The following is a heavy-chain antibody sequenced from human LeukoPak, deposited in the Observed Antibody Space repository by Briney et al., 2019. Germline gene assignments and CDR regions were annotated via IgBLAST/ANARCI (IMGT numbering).Heavy chain of an antibody. Sequence: GESLKISCKGSGYSFTSYWIGWVRQMPGKGLEWMGIIYPGDSDTRYSPSFQGQVTISADKSISTAYLQWSSLKASDTAMYYCARVVVPTYYYYYMDVWGKGTTVTVSS. V-gene: IGHV5-51*03. J-gene: IGHJ6*03. CDR2: IYPGDSDT. CDR3: ARVVVPTYYYYYMDV. D-gene: IGHD2-2*01. CDR1: GYSFTSYW.